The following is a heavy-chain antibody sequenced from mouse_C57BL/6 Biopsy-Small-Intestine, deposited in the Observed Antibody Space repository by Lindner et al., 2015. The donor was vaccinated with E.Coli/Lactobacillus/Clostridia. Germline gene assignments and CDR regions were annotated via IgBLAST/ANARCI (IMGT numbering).Heavy chain of an antibody. CDR1: GYTFTNYW. J-gene: IGHJ2*01. V-gene: IGHV1-7*01. Sequence: VQLQESGAELAKPGASVKLSCKASGYTFTNYWIHWVKHGPGQGLEWIGYINPSSAYTKYNQKFKDKATLTADKSSSTAYMQLTSLTNEDSAVYYCAREDYYGSSLDYWGQGTTLTVSS. CDR2: INPSSAYT. D-gene: IGHD1-1*01. CDR3: AREDYYGSSLDY.